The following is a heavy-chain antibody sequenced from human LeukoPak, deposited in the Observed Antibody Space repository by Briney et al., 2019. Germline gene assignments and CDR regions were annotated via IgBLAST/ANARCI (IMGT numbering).Heavy chain of an antibody. CDR3: AKGAIRITMVRGVRYYFDY. CDR1: GFTFSSYA. J-gene: IGHJ4*02. CDR2: IRGSGGST. Sequence: HPGGSLRLSCAASGFTFSSYAMSWVRQAPGKGLEGVSAIRGSGGSTYYADSVKGRFTISRDNSKNTLYLQMNSLRAEDTAVYYCAKGAIRITMVRGVRYYFDYWGQGTLVTVSS. D-gene: IGHD3-10*01. V-gene: IGHV3-23*01.